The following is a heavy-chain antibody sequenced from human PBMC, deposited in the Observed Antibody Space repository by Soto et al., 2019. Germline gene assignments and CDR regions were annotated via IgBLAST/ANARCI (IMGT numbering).Heavy chain of an antibody. CDR3: ARNDHSGLDY. J-gene: IGHJ4*02. CDR2: INPSGGST. V-gene: IGHV1-46*01. Sequence: ASVKVSCKASGYTFSSYYMHWVRQAPGLGLQWMGMINPSGGSTSYAQKFQGRVTMTRDTSTNTVYMELSSLRFEDTAGYYCARNDHSGLDYWGQGTLVTVSS. CDR1: GYTFSSYY. D-gene: IGHD1-26*01.